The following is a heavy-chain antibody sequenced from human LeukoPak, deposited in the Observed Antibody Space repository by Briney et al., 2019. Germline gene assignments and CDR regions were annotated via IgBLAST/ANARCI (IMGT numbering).Heavy chain of an antibody. CDR2: IYYSGTT. Sequence: PSETLSLTCTVSGGSISTYYWSWIRQPPGKGLEWIGYIYYSGTTKYNPSLKSRVAISVDTSKNQFSLKLSSVTAADTAVYYCARLWRVTSNKDYYYYMDVWGKGTTVTVSS. CDR3: ARLWRVTSNKDYYYYMDV. D-gene: IGHD2-21*01. J-gene: IGHJ6*03. V-gene: IGHV4-59*01. CDR1: GGSISTYY.